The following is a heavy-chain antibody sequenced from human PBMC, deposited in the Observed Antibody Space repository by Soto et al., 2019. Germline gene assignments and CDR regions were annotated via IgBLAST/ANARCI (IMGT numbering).Heavy chain of an antibody. J-gene: IGHJ4*02. CDR1: GFSLTTDGVG. Sequence: QITLKESGPTLVKPTQTLTLTCTFSGFSLTTDGVGVDWIRQPPGKALEWLGLIYWNDEKRYRPSLQSRLTITKDTSRNQVVLTMTNMDPVDTATYYWAHRTTVTSGINWGQGTLVTVSS. D-gene: IGHD4-4*01. CDR2: IYWNDEK. V-gene: IGHV2-5*01. CDR3: AHRTTVTSGIN.